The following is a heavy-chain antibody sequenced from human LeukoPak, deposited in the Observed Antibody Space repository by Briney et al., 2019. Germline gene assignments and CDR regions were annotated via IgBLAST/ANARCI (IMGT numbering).Heavy chain of an antibody. CDR2: IYYSGST. D-gene: IGHD1-1*01. CDR1: GGSISSSSYY. Sequence: SETLSLTCTVSGGSISSSSYYWGWIRQPPGKGLEWIGSIYYSGSTYYNPSLKSRVTISVDTSKNQFSLKLSSVTAADTAVYYCLGGTTGTEARDWGQGTLVTVSS. J-gene: IGHJ4*02. V-gene: IGHV4-39*01. CDR3: LGGTTGTEARD.